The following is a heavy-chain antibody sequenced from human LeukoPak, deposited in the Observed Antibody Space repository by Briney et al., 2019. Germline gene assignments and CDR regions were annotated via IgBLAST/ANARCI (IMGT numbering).Heavy chain of an antibody. CDR2: IYYSGST. CDR1: GGSISSYY. J-gene: IGHJ4*02. V-gene: IGHV4-59*01. CDR3: ARSERLRWMVRGVQFDY. Sequence: SETLFLTRTVSGGSISSYYWSWIRQPPGKGLEWIGYIYYSGSTNYNPSLKSRVTISVDTSKNQFSLKLSSVTAADTAVYYCARSERLRWMVRGVQFDYWGQGTLVTVSS. D-gene: IGHD3-10*01.